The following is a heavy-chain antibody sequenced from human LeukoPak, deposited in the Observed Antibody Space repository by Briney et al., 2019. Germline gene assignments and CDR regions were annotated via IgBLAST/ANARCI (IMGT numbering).Heavy chain of an antibody. Sequence: GGSLRLSCAASGFTFSSYSMNWVRQAPGKGLEWVSSISSSSSYIYYAESVKGRFTISRDNAKNSLYLQMNSLRAEDTAVYYCAREVDTAPVYYYYGMDVWGQGTTVTVSS. CDR1: GFTFSSYS. CDR3: AREVDTAPVYYYYGMDV. CDR2: ISSSSSYI. J-gene: IGHJ6*02. D-gene: IGHD5-18*01. V-gene: IGHV3-21*01.